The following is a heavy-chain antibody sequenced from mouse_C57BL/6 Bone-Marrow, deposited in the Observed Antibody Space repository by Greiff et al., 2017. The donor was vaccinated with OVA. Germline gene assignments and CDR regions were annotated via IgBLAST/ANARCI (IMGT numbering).Heavy chain of an antibody. J-gene: IGHJ3*01. CDR2: IYPESGDT. CDR3: TTGGSGYSFAY. D-gene: IGHD3-2*02. Sequence: VQLQQSGAELVRPGASVKLSCTASGFNINDDYMHWVKQRPEQGLEWIGWIYPESGDTEYASKFQGKATLPADTSSNTAYLQLSSLTSEDTAVYYCTTGGSGYSFAYWGQGTLVTVSA. V-gene: IGHV14-4*01. CDR1: GFNINDDY.